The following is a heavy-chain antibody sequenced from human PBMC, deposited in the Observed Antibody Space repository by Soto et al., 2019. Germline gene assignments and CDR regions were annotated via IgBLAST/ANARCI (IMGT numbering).Heavy chain of an antibody. Sequence: QVHLQQWGAGLLKPSETLSLTCAVYGVSFTGYYWSWIRQPPGKGLEWIGEINHSGSTNYNPSVKSRVTISVDTYKKHFSLKLSSVTAADTAVYYCATSYYNFWCGYYLAYFDYWGQGTLVTVSS. V-gene: IGHV4-34*01. CDR2: INHSGST. D-gene: IGHD3-3*01. CDR1: GVSFTGYY. CDR3: ATSYYNFWCGYYLAYFDY. J-gene: IGHJ4*02.